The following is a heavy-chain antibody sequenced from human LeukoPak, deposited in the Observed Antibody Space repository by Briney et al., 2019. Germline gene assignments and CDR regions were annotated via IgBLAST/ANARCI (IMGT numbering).Heavy chain of an antibody. D-gene: IGHD6-13*01. J-gene: IGHJ3*02. CDR2: ISGSGGTT. V-gene: IGHV3-23*01. Sequence: GGTLRLSCAASGFTFNNYDITWVRQAPGKGLEWVSKISGSGGTTYYADSVKGRFTISRDNSKNTLYLQMNSLRAEDTAVYYCAKEHGGSSWYEDAFDIWGQGTMVTVSS. CDR3: AKEHGGSSWYEDAFDI. CDR1: GFTFNNYD.